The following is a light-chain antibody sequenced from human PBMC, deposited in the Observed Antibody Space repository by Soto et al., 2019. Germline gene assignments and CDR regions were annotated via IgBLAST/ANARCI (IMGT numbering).Light chain of an antibody. J-gene: IGKJ2*01. V-gene: IGKV4-1*01. CDR3: QQYESTPPT. Sequence: DIVMTQSPDSLAVSLGERATINFKSSQSVVYNSNNKNYLAWYQQRPGQPPKLLIYWASTRESGVPDRFSGSGSGTDFTLTITSLQAEDVAVYYCQQYESTPPTFGQGTKLEIK. CDR1: QSVVYNSNNKNY. CDR2: WAS.